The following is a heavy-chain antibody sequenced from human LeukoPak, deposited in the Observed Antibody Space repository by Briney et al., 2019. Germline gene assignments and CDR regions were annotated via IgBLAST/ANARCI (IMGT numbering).Heavy chain of an antibody. Sequence: GASVKVSCKASGYTFNGYYMHWVRQAPGQGLEWMGWINPNSGGTNYAQKFQGRVTMTTDTSTSTAYMELSSLRSEDTAVYYCARDWGPGYCSGGSCYGLRFDPWGQGTLVTVSS. CDR3: ARDWGPGYCSGGSCYGLRFDP. J-gene: IGHJ5*02. D-gene: IGHD2-15*01. V-gene: IGHV1-2*02. CDR1: GYTFNGYY. CDR2: INPNSGGT.